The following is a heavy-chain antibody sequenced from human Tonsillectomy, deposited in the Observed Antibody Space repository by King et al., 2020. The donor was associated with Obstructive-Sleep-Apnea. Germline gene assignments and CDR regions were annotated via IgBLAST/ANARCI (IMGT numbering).Heavy chain of an antibody. J-gene: IGHJ4*02. CDR2: ISWNSGSI. Sequence: VQLVESGGGLVQPGRSLRLSCAASGFTFDDYAMHWVRQAPGKGLEWVSGISWNSGSIGYADSVKGRFTISRDNAKNSLYLQMNSLRAEDTALYYCAKDRRRYYDSSGYEIDYWGQGTLVTVSS. CDR3: AKDRRRYYDSSGYEIDY. V-gene: IGHV3-9*01. D-gene: IGHD3-22*01. CDR1: GFTFDDYA.